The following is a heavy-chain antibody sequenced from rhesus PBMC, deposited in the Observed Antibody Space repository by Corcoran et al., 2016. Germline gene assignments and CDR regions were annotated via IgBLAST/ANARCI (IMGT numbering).Heavy chain of an antibody. D-gene: IGHD3-3*01. V-gene: IGHV1-200*01. CDR1: GYTFTSFY. CDR2: INPNNGNT. J-gene: IGHJ4*01. Sequence: QVQLVQSRAEVKKPGTSVKLSCKASGYTFTSFYRNWVRQAPGQGLEWIGWINPNNGNTGYAQNFQGRVTMTRDTSTSTAYMELSSLRSEDTAVYYCARRYSNFDYWGQGVLVTVSS. CDR3: ARRYSNFDY.